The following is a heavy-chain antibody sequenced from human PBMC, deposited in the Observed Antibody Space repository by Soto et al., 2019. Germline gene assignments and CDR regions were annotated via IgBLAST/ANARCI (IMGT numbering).Heavy chain of an antibody. CDR1: GGFISSNNW. V-gene: IGHV4-4*02. CDR2: IYHSEST. Sequence: SETLSLTCAVSGGFISSNNWWSWVRQPPGKGLEWIGEIYHSESTNYNPSLKSRVTISLDKSKNQFSLKLSSVTAADTAVYYCAREAMTTHSPRYFDYWRQGALVTVSS. J-gene: IGHJ4*02. CDR3: AREAMTTHSPRYFDY. D-gene: IGHD4-17*01.